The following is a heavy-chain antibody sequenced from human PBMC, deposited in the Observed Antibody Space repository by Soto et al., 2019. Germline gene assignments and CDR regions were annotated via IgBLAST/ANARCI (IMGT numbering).Heavy chain of an antibody. D-gene: IGHD3-9*01. J-gene: IGHJ4*02. CDR1: GGSFSGYY. CDR3: ARGRRRYDILTGYPYYFDY. CDR2: INHSGST. Sequence: SETLSLTCAVYGGSFSGYYWSWIRQPPGKGLEWIGEINHSGSTNYNPSLKSRVTISVDTSKNQFSLKLSSVTAADTAVYYCARGRRRYDILTGYPYYFDYWGQGTLVTVSS. V-gene: IGHV4-34*01.